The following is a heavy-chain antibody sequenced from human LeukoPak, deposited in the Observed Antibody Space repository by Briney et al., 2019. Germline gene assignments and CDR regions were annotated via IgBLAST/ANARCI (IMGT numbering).Heavy chain of an antibody. CDR3: ARGLRFLEWLTQDY. D-gene: IGHD3-3*01. V-gene: IGHV4-59*01. CDR2: IYYSGST. J-gene: IGHJ4*02. CDR1: GGSISSYY. Sequence: PSETLSLTCTVSGGSISSYYRSWIRQPPGKGLEWIGYIYYSGSTNYNPSLKSRVTISVDTSKNQFSLKLSSVTAADTAVYYCARGLRFLEWLTQDYWGQGTLVTVSS.